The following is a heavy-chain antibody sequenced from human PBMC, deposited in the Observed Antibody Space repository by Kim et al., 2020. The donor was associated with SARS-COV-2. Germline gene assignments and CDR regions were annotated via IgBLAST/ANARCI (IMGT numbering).Heavy chain of an antibody. J-gene: IGHJ6*02. CDR1: GFIFNKFA. CDR3: ANPFHSSSRLAGGLDV. D-gene: IGHD6-13*01. V-gene: IGHV3-23*01. CDR2: ITAGGDER. Sequence: GGSLRLSCAASGFIFNKFAMSWVRQAPGKGLEWVSEITAGGDERYYADFVRGRFTISRDNSKNTLSLEMNSLRVEDTAIYYCANPFHSSSRLAGGLDVWGQGTTVTVSS.